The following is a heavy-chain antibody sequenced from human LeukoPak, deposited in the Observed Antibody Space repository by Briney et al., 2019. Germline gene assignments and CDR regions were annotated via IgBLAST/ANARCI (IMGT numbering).Heavy chain of an antibody. V-gene: IGHV3-21*01. Sequence: PGGSLRLSCAASGFTFSSYSMNWVRQAPGKGLEWVSSISSSSSYIYYADSVKGRFTISRDNAKNSLYLQMNSLRAEDTAVYYCARPPNPLYSSGWYHDYWGQGTLVTVSS. D-gene: IGHD6-19*01. J-gene: IGHJ4*02. CDR3: ARPPNPLYSSGWYHDY. CDR1: GFTFSSYS. CDR2: ISSSSSYI.